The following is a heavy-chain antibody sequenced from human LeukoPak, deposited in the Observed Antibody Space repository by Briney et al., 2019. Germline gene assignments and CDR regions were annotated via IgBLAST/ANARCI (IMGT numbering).Heavy chain of an antibody. J-gene: IGHJ4*02. Sequence: GGSLRLSCAASGLTFSSYAMSWVRQAPGKGLEWVSAISGSGGSTYYADSVKGRFTISRDNSKNSLYLQMNSLRAEDTAVYFCAKDGWARIVGAQARPRFFDYWGQGTLVTVSS. CDR2: ISGSGGST. CDR3: AKDGWARIVGAQARPRFFDY. CDR1: GLTFSSYA. D-gene: IGHD1-26*01. V-gene: IGHV3-23*01.